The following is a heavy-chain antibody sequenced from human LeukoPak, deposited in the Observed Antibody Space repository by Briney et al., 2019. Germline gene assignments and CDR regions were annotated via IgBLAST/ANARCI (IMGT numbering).Heavy chain of an antibody. J-gene: IGHJ4*02. CDR2: ISADGPT. D-gene: IGHD6-13*01. CDR3: AKVSQWGSSRWYEGD. Sequence: PGGSLRLSCAASGFTFSSSPMSWVRQAPGKGLDWVSSISADGPTYYADSVKGRFTISRGNSKNTLYLQMNSLRGEDTAVYYCAKVSQWGSSRWYEGDWGQGTLVTVSS. CDR1: GFTFSSSP. V-gene: IGHV3-23*01.